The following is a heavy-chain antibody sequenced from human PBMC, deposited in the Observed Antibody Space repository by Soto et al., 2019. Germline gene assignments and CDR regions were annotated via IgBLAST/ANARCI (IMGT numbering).Heavy chain of an antibody. CDR3: TRATFDV. Sequence: GSLRLSCAVSGFSFSTYAMHWVRQAPGKGLEWLAIIWFDGVKEYYAESVRGRFTISIDNSKNTVFLQMDTVGAEDSALYYCTRATFDVWGQGTTVTVSS. CDR2: IWFDGVKE. V-gene: IGHV3-33*01. J-gene: IGHJ6*02. CDR1: GFSFSTYA.